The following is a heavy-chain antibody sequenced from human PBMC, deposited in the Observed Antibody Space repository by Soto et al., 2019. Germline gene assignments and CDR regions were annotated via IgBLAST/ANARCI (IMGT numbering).Heavy chain of an antibody. J-gene: IGHJ4*02. CDR1: GGSISSYY. V-gene: IGHV4-59*01. Sequence: SETLSLTCTVSGGSISSYYWSWIRQPPGKGLEWIGYIYYSGSTNYNPSLKSRVTISVDTSKNQFSLKLSSVTAADTAVYYCARTSSYYYGSGSHPLDYWGQGTLVTVSS. D-gene: IGHD3-10*01. CDR2: IYYSGST. CDR3: ARTSSYYYGSGSHPLDY.